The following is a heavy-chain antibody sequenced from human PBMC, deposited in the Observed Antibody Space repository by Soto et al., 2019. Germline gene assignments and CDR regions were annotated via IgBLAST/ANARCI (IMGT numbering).Heavy chain of an antibody. CDR3: ARTYCSSTSCLLFDY. J-gene: IGHJ4*02. CDR1: GFSLSTSGVG. V-gene: IGHV2-5*02. Sequence: QITLKESGPTLVKPTQTLTLTCTFSGFSLSTSGVGVVWIRQPPGKALEWLALVYWDDDKRYSPSLKSRLTITKDTSKNQVVRTLTNRDPVDTATYYCARTYCSSTSCLLFDYWGQGTLVTVSS. CDR2: VYWDDDK. D-gene: IGHD2-2*01.